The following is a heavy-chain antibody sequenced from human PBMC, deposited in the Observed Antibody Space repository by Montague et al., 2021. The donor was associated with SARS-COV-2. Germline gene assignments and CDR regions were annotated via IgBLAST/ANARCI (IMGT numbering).Heavy chain of an antibody. D-gene: IGHD2-2*01. J-gene: IGHJ3*01. CDR2: VFSGGNS. CDR3: VRDLYCRSTACIGNAFDV. Sequence: SETLSLTCTVSGAFITSHYWSWIRQPPGKGLEWIGNVFSGGNSKYKPSLKSRVTLSVDTSKNRFSLKLTSVTTADTALYYCVRDLYCRSTACIGNAFDVWGQGTMVSVFS. CDR1: GAFITSHY. V-gene: IGHV4-59*11.